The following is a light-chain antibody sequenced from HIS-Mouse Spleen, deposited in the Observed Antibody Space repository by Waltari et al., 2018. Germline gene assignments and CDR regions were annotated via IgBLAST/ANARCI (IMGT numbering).Light chain of an antibody. CDR1: KLGDKY. CDR2: QYS. CDR3: QAWDSSTVV. J-gene: IGLJ2*01. Sequence: SYELTQPPSVSVSPGQTASITRSGDKLGDKYACWYQKKPGQSPVLGIYQYSKRPSGIPERFSGSNSGNTATLTISGTQAMDEADYYCQAWDSSTVVFGGGNKLTVL. V-gene: IGLV3-1*01.